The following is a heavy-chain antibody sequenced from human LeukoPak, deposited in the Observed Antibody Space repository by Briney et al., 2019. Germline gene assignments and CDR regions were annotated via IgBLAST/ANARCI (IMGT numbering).Heavy chain of an antibody. D-gene: IGHD6-13*01. CDR1: GFTFSSYG. Sequence: GGSLRLSCAASGFTFSSYGMHWVRQAPGKGLEWVAVIWYDGSNKYYADSVKGRFTISRDNFKNTLYLQMNSLRAEDTAVYYCARGWYSSSWYTIRGRDWFDPWGQGTLVTVSS. CDR3: ARGWYSSSWYTIRGRDWFDP. J-gene: IGHJ5*02. CDR2: IWYDGSNK. V-gene: IGHV3-33*01.